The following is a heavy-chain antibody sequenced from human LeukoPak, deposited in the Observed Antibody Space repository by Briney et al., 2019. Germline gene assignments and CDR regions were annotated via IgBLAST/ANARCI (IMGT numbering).Heavy chain of an antibody. V-gene: IGHV4-59*13. D-gene: IGHD3-16*01. CDR2: IYYSGST. CDR1: GGSISTYY. Sequence: SETLSLTCTVSGGSISTYYWSWIRQSPGQGLEWIGYIYYSGSTYYNPSLNSRLTMAVDTSQNQFSLKLSSVTAADTAVYYCARAAGVMSTYWRFVYWGQGTLVTVSS. J-gene: IGHJ4*02. CDR3: ARAAGVMSTYWRFVY.